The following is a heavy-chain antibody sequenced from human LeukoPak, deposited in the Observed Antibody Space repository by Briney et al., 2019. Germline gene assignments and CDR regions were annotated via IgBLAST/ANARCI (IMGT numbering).Heavy chain of an antibody. CDR3: ALLMMYAIDFDY. CDR2: NSSGGST. J-gene: IGHJ4*02. D-gene: IGHD2-8*01. V-gene: IGHV3-23*01. CDR1: GFTFSDYY. Sequence: GGPLRLSCAASGFTFSDYYMSWIRQAPGKGLEWVSTNSSGGSTYYADSLKGRFTISRDISKNTLYLQMNSLRAEDTAIYYCALLMMYAIDFDYWGQGTLVTVSA.